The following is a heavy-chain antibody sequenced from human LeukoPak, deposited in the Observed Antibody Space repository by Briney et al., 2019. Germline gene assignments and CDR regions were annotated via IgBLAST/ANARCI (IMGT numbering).Heavy chain of an antibody. CDR1: GYTFTSYD. V-gene: IGHV1-2*02. J-gene: IGHJ6*03. Sequence: GASVKVSCKASGYTFTSYDINWVRQATGQGLEGRGWINPNSGGTNYAQKFQGRVTMTRDTSISTAYMELSRLRSDDTAVYCCARGGPGGGYYYMDVWGKGTTVTVSS. CDR3: ARGGPGGGYYYMDV. CDR2: INPNSGGT. D-gene: IGHD3-16*01.